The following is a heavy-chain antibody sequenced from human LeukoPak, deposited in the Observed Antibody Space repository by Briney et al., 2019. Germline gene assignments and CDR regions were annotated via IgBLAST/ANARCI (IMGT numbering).Heavy chain of an antibody. CDR1: GFTFSSYW. CDR2: IKQDGSEK. CDR3: ARDGDVDSTTGAFDI. J-gene: IGHJ3*02. D-gene: IGHD7-27*01. V-gene: IGHV3-7*01. Sequence: GGSLRLSCAASGFTFSSYWMSWVRQAPGKGLEWVANIKQDGSEKYYVDSVKGRFTISRDSAKNSLYLQMNSLRAEDTAVYYCARDGDVDSTTGAFDIWGQGTMVTVSS.